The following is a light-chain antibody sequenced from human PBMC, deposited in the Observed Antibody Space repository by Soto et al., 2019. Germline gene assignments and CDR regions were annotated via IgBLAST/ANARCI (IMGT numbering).Light chain of an antibody. CDR3: SSYTSSSTHWV. CDR2: EVS. V-gene: IGLV2-14*01. J-gene: IGLJ3*02. Sequence: QSALTQPASVSGSPGQSSTISCTGTSSDVGGYNYVSWYQQHSGKAPKLMIYEVSNRPSGVSNRFSGSKSGNTASLTISGLQAEDEADYYCSSYTSSSTHWVFGGGTKLTVL. CDR1: SSDVGGYNY.